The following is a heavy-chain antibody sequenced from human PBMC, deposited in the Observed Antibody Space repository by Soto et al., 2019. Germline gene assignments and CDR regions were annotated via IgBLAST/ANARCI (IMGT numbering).Heavy chain of an antibody. CDR1: GGPISSGDYY. J-gene: IGHJ5*02. CDR2: IYYSGST. D-gene: IGHD4-4*01. V-gene: IGHV4-30-4*01. CDR3: ARGMTTVRWFDP. Sequence: SETLSLTCTVSGGPISSGDYYWSWIRQPPGKGLEWIGYIYYSGSTYYNPSLKSRVTISVDTSKNQFSLKLSSVTAADTAVYYCARGMTTVRWFDPWGQGTLVTVSS.